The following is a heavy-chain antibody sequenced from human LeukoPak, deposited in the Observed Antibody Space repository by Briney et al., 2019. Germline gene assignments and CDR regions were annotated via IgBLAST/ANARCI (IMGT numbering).Heavy chain of an antibody. CDR2: ISGAGTGT. J-gene: IGHJ4*02. CDR1: GFTFSGYG. CDR3: AKEGGSTWLTHFDY. V-gene: IGHV3-23*01. D-gene: IGHD6-13*01. Sequence: GGSLRLSCAASGFTFSGYGMSWVRQAPGMGLEWVAAISGAGTGTYYADPVKGRFSISRDNSKNTVFLQMSSLRVEDTAVYFCAKEGGSTWLTHFDYWGLGTLVTVSS.